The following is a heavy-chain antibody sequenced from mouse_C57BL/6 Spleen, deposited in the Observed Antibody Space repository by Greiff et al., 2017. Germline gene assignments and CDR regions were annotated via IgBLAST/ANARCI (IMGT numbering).Heavy chain of an antibody. CDR3: ARRVYYGSSYYFDY. V-gene: IGHV1-81*01. D-gene: IGHD1-1*01. Sequence: QVQLQQSGAELARPGASVKLSCKASGYTFTSYGISWVKQRTGQGLEWIGEIYPRSGNTYYNEKFKGKATLTADKSSSTAYMELRSLTSEDSAVYFCARRVYYGSSYYFDYWGQGITLTVSS. CDR1: GYTFTSYG. J-gene: IGHJ2*01. CDR2: IYPRSGNT.